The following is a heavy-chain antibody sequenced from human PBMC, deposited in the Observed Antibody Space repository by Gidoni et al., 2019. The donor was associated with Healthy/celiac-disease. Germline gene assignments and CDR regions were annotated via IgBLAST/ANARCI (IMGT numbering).Heavy chain of an antibody. D-gene: IGHD3-16*02. CDR3: TTVWGSYRYKTRETYY. Sequence: EVQLVESGGGLVKTGGSLRLSCAASGFTFRNAWLSWVRQAPGKGLEWVGRIKSKTDGGTTDYAAPVKGRFTISRDDSKNTLYLQMNSLKTEDTAVYYCTTVWGSYRYKTRETYYWGQGTLVTVSS. V-gene: IGHV3-15*01. J-gene: IGHJ4*02. CDR1: GFTFRNAW. CDR2: IKSKTDGGTT.